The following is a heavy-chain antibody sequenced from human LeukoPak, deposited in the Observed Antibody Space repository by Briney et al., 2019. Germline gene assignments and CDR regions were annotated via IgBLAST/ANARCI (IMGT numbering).Heavy chain of an antibody. D-gene: IGHD4-17*01. CDR1: GYTFTGYY. V-gene: IGHV1-46*01. Sequence: GASVKVSCKASGYTFTGYYMHWVRQAPGQGLEWMGIINPSGGSTSYAQKFQGRVTMTRDTSTSTVYMELSSLRSEDTAVYYCAREGPTPHPSTAENYFDYWGQGTLVTVSS. J-gene: IGHJ4*02. CDR3: AREGPTPHPSTAENYFDY. CDR2: INPSGGST.